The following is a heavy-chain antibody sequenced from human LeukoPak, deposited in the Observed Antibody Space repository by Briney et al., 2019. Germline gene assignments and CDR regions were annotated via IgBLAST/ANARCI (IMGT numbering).Heavy chain of an antibody. Sequence: PSETLSLTCAVSGGSISSSNWWSWVRPPPGKGLEWIGEIYHSGSTNYNPSLKSRVTISVGKSKNQFSLKLSSVTAADTAVYYCARGVEMATMGFWFDPWGQGTLVTVSS. CDR3: ARGVEMATMGFWFDP. CDR1: GGSISSSNW. J-gene: IGHJ5*02. V-gene: IGHV4-4*02. D-gene: IGHD5-24*01. CDR2: IYHSGST.